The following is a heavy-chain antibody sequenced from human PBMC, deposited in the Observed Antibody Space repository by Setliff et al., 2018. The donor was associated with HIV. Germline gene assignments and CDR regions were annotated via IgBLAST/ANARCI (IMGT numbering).Heavy chain of an antibody. Sequence: SETLSLTCAVYGGSFSGYHWSWIRQPPGKGLEWIGEIDYSGSPNYNPSLKSRVTISIDTSKKQFSLRLTSVTAADTAVYYCAGVARYSYGSFESWGQGTLVTVSS. CDR3: AGVARYSYGSFES. D-gene: IGHD5-18*01. CDR1: GGSFSGYH. CDR2: IDYSGSP. J-gene: IGHJ4*02. V-gene: IGHV4-34*01.